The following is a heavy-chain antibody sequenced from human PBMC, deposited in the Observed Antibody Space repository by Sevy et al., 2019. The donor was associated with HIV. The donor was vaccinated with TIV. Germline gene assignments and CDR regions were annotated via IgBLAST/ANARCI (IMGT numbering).Heavy chain of an antibody. J-gene: IGHJ6*02. V-gene: IGHV3-15*01. D-gene: IGHD3-3*01. CDR2: IKSKTDGGTA. CDR1: GFTFNYAW. Sequence: GGSLRLSCAASGFTFNYAWMSWVRQAPGKGLEWVGRIKSKTDGGTADYAAHVKGRFTSSRNDSENKLYLQMNSMKTEERAEYYCASVVKNDFWDGHVNYYGLDVWGQGTTVTVSS. CDR3: ASVVKNDFWDGHVNYYGLDV.